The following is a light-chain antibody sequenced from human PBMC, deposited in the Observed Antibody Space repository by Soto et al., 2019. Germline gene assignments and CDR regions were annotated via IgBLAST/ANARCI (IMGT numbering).Light chain of an antibody. J-gene: IGKJ3*01. V-gene: IGKV3-20*01. CDR3: QQYGDLPLS. CDR2: GAS. CDR1: QSLPTKA. Sequence: EIVLTQSPGTLSLSPGERVTLSCRASQSLPTKALAWYQQKPGQTPRLLIYGASTRDTAIPDRFNGSGSGTDFTLIISRVEPEDFAVYYCQQYGDLPLSFGPGTKVDIK.